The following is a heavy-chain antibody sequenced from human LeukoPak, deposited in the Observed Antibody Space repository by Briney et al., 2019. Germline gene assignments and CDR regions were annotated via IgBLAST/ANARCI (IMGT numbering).Heavy chain of an antibody. D-gene: IGHD3-10*01. V-gene: IGHV3-21*01. J-gene: IGHJ3*02. Sequence: GGSLRLSCAASGFTFSSYSMNWVRQAPGKGLEWVSSISSGSTYIYYADSVKGRFTISRDNTKNSLYLQMNSLRAEDTAAYYCTREGVDVFDIWGQGTMVTVSS. CDR2: ISSGSTYI. CDR3: TREGVDVFDI. CDR1: GFTFSSYS.